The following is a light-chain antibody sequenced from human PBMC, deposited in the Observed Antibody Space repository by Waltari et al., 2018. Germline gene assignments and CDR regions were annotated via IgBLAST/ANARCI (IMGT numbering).Light chain of an antibody. CDR1: QNVNTY. CDR2: DGS. Sequence: EIVLTQSPATLSLSPGERATLSCRASQNVNTYVAWLQQRPGQAPRLLIYDGSNRATGIPPRFSGSGSGTDFTLTISSLDPEDFAVYYCQQRSDWPPTFGQGTKLEIK. CDR3: QQRSDWPPT. J-gene: IGKJ2*01. V-gene: IGKV3-11*01.